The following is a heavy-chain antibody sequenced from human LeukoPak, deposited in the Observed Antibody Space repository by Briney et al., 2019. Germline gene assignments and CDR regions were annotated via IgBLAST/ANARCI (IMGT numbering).Heavy chain of an antibody. Sequence: ASVKVSCKASGYTFTGYYIHWVRQAPGQGLEWMGWINPNSGGTNYAQKFQGRVIMTRDTSISTAYMEVSRLTSDDTAVYYCAKDTYYYESSGYYVFDYWGQGTLVTVSS. J-gene: IGHJ4*02. D-gene: IGHD3-22*01. CDR3: AKDTYYYESSGYYVFDY. CDR1: GYTFTGYY. CDR2: INPNSGGT. V-gene: IGHV1-2*02.